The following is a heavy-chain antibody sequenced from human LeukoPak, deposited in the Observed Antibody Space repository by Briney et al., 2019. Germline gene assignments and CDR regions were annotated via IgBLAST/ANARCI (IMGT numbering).Heavy chain of an antibody. CDR1: GFRFSNY. CDR3: AGGGYIVFDY. Sequence: PGGSLRLSCTASGFRFSNYMSWVRQAPGKGLEWVSVIYSGGSTYYADSVKGRFTISRDNSKNTLYLQMNSLRAEDTAVYYCAGGGYIVFDYWGQGTLVTVSS. V-gene: IGHV3-53*01. D-gene: IGHD3-22*01. J-gene: IGHJ4*02. CDR2: IYSGGST.